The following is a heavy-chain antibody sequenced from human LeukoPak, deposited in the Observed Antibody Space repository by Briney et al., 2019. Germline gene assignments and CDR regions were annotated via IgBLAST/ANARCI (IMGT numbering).Heavy chain of an antibody. CDR3: ARDQRNSGSYRFEY. J-gene: IGHJ4*02. CDR1: GYTFSGYG. V-gene: IGHV1-18*01. CDR2: ITGNNGNT. Sequence: ASVKVSCKTSGYTFSGYGISWVRQAPGQGLEWMGWITGNNGNTNYAPSLQGRVTMTTDTSTNTVYMELTSLKSDDTAVYYRARDQRNSGSYRFEYWGQGTLVTVSS. D-gene: IGHD1-26*01.